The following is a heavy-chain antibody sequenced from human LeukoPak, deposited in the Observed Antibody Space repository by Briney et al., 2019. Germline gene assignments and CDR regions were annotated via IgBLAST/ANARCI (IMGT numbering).Heavy chain of an antibody. CDR3: ARDPAGMDAFDV. D-gene: IGHD6-19*01. J-gene: IGHJ3*01. V-gene: IGHV3-30*03. Sequence: GGSLRLSCAASGFTFSSYGMHWVRQAPGKGLEWVTVISYDVGNKYYADSVKGRFTISRDNSKNTLYPQMNSLRAEDTAVYYCARDPAGMDAFDVWGQGTMVTVSS. CDR1: GFTFSSYG. CDR2: ISYDVGNK.